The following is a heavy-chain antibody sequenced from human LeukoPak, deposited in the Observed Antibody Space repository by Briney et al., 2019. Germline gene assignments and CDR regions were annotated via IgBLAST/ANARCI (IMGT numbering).Heavy chain of an antibody. J-gene: IGHJ4*02. V-gene: IGHV1-8*01. Sequence: GASVKLSCKASGYTFTSYDINWVRQATGQGLEWMGWMNPNSGNTGYAQKFQGRVTMTRNTSISTAYMELSSLRSEDTAVYYCARGKAWRSYSSGWYGHYWGQGTLVTVSS. CDR3: ARGKAWRSYSSGWYGHY. CDR1: GYTFTSYD. D-gene: IGHD6-19*01. CDR2: MNPNSGNT.